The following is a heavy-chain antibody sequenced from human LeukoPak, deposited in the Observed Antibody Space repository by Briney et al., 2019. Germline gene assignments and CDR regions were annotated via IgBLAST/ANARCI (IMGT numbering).Heavy chain of an antibody. V-gene: IGHV1-2*02. D-gene: IGHD6-13*01. CDR2: INPNSGGT. J-gene: IGHJ5*02. Sequence: ASVKVSCKASGYTFTSYYMHWVRQAPGQGLEWMGWINPNSGGTNYAQKFQGRVTMTRDTSISTAYMEVSSLKASDTAMYYCARRRVYSSSWYVYNWFDPWGQGTLVTVSS. CDR3: ARRRVYSSSWYVYNWFDP. CDR1: GYTFTSYY.